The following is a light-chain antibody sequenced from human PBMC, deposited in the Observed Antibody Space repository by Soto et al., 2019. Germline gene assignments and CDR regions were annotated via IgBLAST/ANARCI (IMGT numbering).Light chain of an antibody. CDR1: KSHSSSY. CDR3: QQYGSSPLT. Sequence: EIVLTQSPGTLSLSPGERSTLSCRASKSHSSSYLAWYQQKPGQAPRLLIYGASSRATGIPDRFSGSGSGTDFTLTISRLEPEDFAVYYCQQYGSSPLTFGGGTKVEIK. V-gene: IGKV3-20*01. CDR2: GAS. J-gene: IGKJ4*01.